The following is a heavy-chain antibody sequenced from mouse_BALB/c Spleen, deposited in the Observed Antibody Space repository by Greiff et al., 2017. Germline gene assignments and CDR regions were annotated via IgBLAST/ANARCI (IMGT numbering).Heavy chain of an antibody. J-gene: IGHJ2*01. D-gene: IGHD2-5*01. V-gene: IGHV1S137*01. CDR2: INTYYGDA. CDR3: ARGYDSNRVYFGY. CDR1: GYTFTDYA. Sequence: QAQLKQSGAELVWPGASVKISCKGSGYTFTDYAMHWVKQSHAKSLERIGVINTYYGDASYNQKFKGKDTMTVDESSSTAYMELARLTSEDSAIYYCARGYDSNRVYFGYRSKGATLTVSS.